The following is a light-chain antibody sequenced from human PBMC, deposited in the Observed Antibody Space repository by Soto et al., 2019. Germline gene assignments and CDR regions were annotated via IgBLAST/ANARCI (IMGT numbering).Light chain of an antibody. Sequence: QSALTQPPSVSGSPGQSVTISCTITSSDVGDYEHVSWYQLAPGTTPKLLISDVINRPSGVPDRFSGSKSGNTPSLTISGLQAEDEADYYCSSYTGGNPSYVFGTGTKLTVL. J-gene: IGLJ1*01. CDR1: SSDVGDYEH. CDR3: SSYTGGNPSYV. CDR2: DVI. V-gene: IGLV2-18*02.